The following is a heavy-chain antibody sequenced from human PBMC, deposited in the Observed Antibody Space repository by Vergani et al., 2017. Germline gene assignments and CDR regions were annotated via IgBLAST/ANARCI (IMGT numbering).Heavy chain of an antibody. V-gene: IGHV3-48*01. D-gene: IGHD3-9*01. Sequence: EVQLVESGGGLVQPGGSLRLSCAASGFTFSSYSMNWVRQAPGKGLEWVSYISSSSSTISYADSVKGRVTISRDNAKNSLYLQMNSLKTEDTAVYYCTTPTKWELRYYFDYWGQGTLVTVSS. CDR3: TTPTKWELRYYFDY. J-gene: IGHJ4*02. CDR1: GFTFSSYS. CDR2: ISSSSSTI.